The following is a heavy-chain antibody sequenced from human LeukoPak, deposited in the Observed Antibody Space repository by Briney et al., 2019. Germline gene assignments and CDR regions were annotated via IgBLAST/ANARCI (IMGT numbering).Heavy chain of an antibody. Sequence: GGSLRLSCAASGFTVGSNYMSWVRQAPGKGLEWVSVIYSGGSTYYADSVKGRFTISRHNSKNTLYLQMNSLRAEDTAVYYCARHFSSGWSIDAFDIWGQGTMVTVSS. V-gene: IGHV3-53*04. CDR3: ARHFSSGWSIDAFDI. J-gene: IGHJ3*02. CDR1: GFTVGSNY. CDR2: IYSGGST. D-gene: IGHD6-19*01.